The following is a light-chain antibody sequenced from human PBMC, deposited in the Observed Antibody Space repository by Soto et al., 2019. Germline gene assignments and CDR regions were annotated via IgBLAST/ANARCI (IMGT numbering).Light chain of an antibody. CDR3: QQYNSYPS. CDR1: QSISSW. Sequence: DIKMTQSPSTLSASVGDRVTITCRASQSISSWLAWYQQKPGKAPKLLIYKASSLESGVPSRFSGSGSGTEFTLTIRSRQPDDFATYYCQQYNSYPSFGGGTKVEIK. V-gene: IGKV1-5*03. CDR2: KAS. J-gene: IGKJ4*01.